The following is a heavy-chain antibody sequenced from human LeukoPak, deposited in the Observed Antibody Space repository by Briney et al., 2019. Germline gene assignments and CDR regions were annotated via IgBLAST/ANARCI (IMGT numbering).Heavy chain of an antibody. J-gene: IGHJ3*02. D-gene: IGHD3-22*01. CDR2: IQYDGNYK. V-gene: IGHV3-30*02. Sequence: PGGSLRLSCAASGFTFSSYVMHWVRQAPGKGLEWVAFIQYDGNYKNYADSVKGRFTISRDNAKNTLYLQMNSLRTEDTAVYCCAKVPYFYDSTGYPHAFDIWGQGTMVTVSS. CDR1: GFTFSSYV. CDR3: AKVPYFYDSTGYPHAFDI.